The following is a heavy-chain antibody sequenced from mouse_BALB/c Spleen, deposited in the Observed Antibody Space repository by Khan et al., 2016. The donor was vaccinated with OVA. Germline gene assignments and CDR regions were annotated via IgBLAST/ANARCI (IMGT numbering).Heavy chain of an antibody. CDR1: GYTFTNYR. V-gene: IGHV9-1*02. CDR3: ARESSYWYFHV. D-gene: IGHD1-1*01. J-gene: IGHJ1*01. Sequence: QIPLVQSGPELKKPGETVMISCKASGYTFTNYRMNWMKQAPGKGLKWMGWINTYTGEPTYADDFKGRFAFSLETSASTAYLQINNLKNEDMATYFCARESSYWYFHVWVAVTTVTFSS. CDR2: INTYTGEP.